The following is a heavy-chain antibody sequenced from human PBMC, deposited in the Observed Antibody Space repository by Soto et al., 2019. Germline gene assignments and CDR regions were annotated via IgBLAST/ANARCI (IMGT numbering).Heavy chain of an antibody. CDR2: IYYSGST. V-gene: IGHV4-39*01. Sequence: PSETLSLTCTVSGGSISSSSYYWGWIHQPPGKGLEWIGSIYYSGSTYYNPSLKSRVTISVDASKNQFSLKLSSVTAADTAVYCCARRIGDYGDYVVWFDPWGQGTLVTVSS. D-gene: IGHD4-17*01. CDR3: ARRIGDYGDYVVWFDP. J-gene: IGHJ5*02. CDR1: GGSISSSSYY.